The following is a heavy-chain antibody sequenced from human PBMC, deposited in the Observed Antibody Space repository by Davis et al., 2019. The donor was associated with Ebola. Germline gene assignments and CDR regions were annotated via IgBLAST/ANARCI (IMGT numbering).Heavy chain of an antibody. D-gene: IGHD1-26*01. J-gene: IGHJ4*02. V-gene: IGHV1-2*02. CDR1: GYTFTGYY. Sequence: ASVKVSCKASGYTFTGYYMHWVRQAPGQGLEWMGWINPNSGGTNYAQKFQGRVTMTRDTSISTAYMELSRLRSDDTAVYYCARDLSGITLHYFDYWGQGTLVTVSS. CDR2: INPNSGGT. CDR3: ARDLSGITLHYFDY.